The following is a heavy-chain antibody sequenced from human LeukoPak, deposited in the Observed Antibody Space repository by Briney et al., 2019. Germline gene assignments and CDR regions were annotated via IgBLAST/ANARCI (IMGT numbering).Heavy chain of an antibody. CDR3: ARLPAYCSSTSCYYDY. D-gene: IGHD2-2*01. V-gene: IGHV3-11*04. CDR1: GFTFSDYY. CDR2: ISSASGSI. J-gene: IGHJ4*02. Sequence: GGSLRLSCAASGFTFSDYYMSWIRQAPGKGLEWVSYISSASGSIYYADSVKGRFTVSRDNAKNSLFLQMNSLRAEDTAVYYCARLPAYCSSTSCYYDYWGQGTLVTVSS.